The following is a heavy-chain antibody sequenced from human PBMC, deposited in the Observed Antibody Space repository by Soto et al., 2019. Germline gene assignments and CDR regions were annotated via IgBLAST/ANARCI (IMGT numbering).Heavy chain of an antibody. J-gene: IGHJ5*02. CDR2: INHSGST. CDR1: GGSFSGYY. Sequence: SSETLSLTCAVYGGSFSGYYWSWIRQPPGKGLEWIGEINHSGSTNYNPSLKSRVTISVDTSKNQFSLKLSSVTAADTAVYYCARSLYYDFWSGFNNWSDPWGQGTLVTVSS. D-gene: IGHD3-3*01. V-gene: IGHV4-34*01. CDR3: ARSLYYDFWSGFNNWSDP.